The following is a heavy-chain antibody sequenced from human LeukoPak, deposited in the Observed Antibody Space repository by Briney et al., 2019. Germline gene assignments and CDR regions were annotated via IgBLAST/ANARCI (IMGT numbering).Heavy chain of an antibody. J-gene: IGHJ4*02. V-gene: IGHV3-53*01. Sequence: GGSLRLSCAASGFTVRSNYMSWVRQAPGKGLEWVSVIYSGGSTYYADSVKGRFTISRDSSKNTLYLQMNSLRAEDTAVYYCARDFDQGSYYFDYWGQGTLVTVSS. CDR3: ARDFDQGSYYFDY. CDR1: GFTVRSNY. D-gene: IGHD3-9*01. CDR2: IYSGGST.